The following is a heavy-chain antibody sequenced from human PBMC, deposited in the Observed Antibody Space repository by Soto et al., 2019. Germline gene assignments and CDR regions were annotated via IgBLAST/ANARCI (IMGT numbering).Heavy chain of an antibody. J-gene: IGHJ6*02. CDR3: TRYTSTSRYSYFGMDV. D-gene: IGHD2-2*01. CDR1: GFTFGDYA. V-gene: IGHV3-49*03. Sequence: GGSLRLSCRGSGFTFGDYAISWSRQAPGKGLEWVGVIRSKAYGETKDYAASVKGRFTILRDDSKSIAYLQMNSLQSEDTGVYYCTRYTSTSRYSYFGMDVWGHGTTVTVSS. CDR2: IRSKAYGETK.